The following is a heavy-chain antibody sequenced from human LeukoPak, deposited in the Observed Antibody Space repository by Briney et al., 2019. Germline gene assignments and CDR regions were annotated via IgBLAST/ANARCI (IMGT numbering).Heavy chain of an antibody. V-gene: IGHV4-59*08. D-gene: IGHD6-6*01. CDR3: ARAEGGSSFEAFDY. CDR1: GGSISSYY. Sequence: SSETLSLTCTVSGGSISSYYWSWIRQPPGKGLEWIGYIYYSGSTNYNPSLKSRVTISVDTSKNQFSLKLSSVTAADTAVYYCARAEGGSSFEAFDYWGQGTLVTVSS. CDR2: IYYSGST. J-gene: IGHJ4*02.